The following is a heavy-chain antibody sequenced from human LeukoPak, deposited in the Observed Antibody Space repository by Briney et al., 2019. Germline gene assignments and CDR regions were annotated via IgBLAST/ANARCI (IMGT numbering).Heavy chain of an antibody. V-gene: IGHV3-7*01. CDR1: GFTFSSHC. D-gene: IGHD3-3*01. CDR2: IKQDGSEK. J-gene: IGHJ5*02. CDR3: AREIEDITILGVVIVGWFDP. Sequence: GGSLRLSCAASGFTFSSHCMSWLRQAPGRGLEWVANIKQDGSEKSYVDSVRGRFTISRDNAKSSLYLEMNSLRAEDTAVYYCAREIEDITILGVVIVGWFDPWGQGTLVTVSS.